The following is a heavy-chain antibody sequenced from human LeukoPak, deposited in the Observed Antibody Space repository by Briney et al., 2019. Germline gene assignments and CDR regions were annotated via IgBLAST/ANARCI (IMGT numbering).Heavy chain of an antibody. J-gene: IGHJ3*02. CDR1: GYTLTELS. Sequence: ASVEVSCKVSGYTLTELSMHWVRQAPGKGLEWMGGFDPEDGETIYAQKFQGRVTMTEDTPTDTAYMELSSLRSEDTAVYYCATGLSMGLRRSYHDAFDIWGQGTMVTVSS. CDR3: ATGLSMGLRRSYHDAFDI. V-gene: IGHV1-24*01. D-gene: IGHD2/OR15-2a*01. CDR2: FDPEDGET.